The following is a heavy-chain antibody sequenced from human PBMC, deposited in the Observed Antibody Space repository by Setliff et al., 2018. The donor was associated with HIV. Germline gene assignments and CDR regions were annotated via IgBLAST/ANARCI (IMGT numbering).Heavy chain of an antibody. CDR3: ARVFVDTAVLRVLEYYFDS. J-gene: IGHJ4*02. V-gene: IGHV4-38-2*01. D-gene: IGHD5-18*01. CDR1: GYSISSGYY. Sequence: SETLSLTCAVSGYSISSGYYWGWIRQPQGKGLEWIGTIYHSGSTYYNPSIKSRVTISGDTSKNQFSLRLSSVTAADSAVYYCARVFVDTAVLRVLEYYFDSWGRGTLVTVSS. CDR2: IYHSGST.